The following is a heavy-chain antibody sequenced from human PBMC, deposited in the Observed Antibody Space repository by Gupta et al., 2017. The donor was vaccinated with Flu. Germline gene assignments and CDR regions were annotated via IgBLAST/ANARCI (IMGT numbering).Heavy chain of an antibody. V-gene: IGHV4-39*01. Sequence: QLQLQAWGPGLVKPSETLSLTCTVSGGSISSSSYYWGWIRQPPGKGLEWIGSIYYSGRTYYNPALKSRVTISVDTAKNQFSLKLSSVTAADTAVYYCARQGKFGTTPFAYGGQGPMVTVSS. CDR3: ARQGKFGTTPFAY. CDR1: GGSISSSSYY. CDR2: IYYSGRT. J-gene: IGHJ4*02. D-gene: IGHD3-10*01.